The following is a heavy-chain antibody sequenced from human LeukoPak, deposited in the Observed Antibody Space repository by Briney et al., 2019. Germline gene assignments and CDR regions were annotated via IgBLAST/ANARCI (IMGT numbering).Heavy chain of an antibody. CDR3: ARGLTYWQQLANWRGDWFDP. J-gene: IGHJ5*02. CDR1: GGSISGSNYY. D-gene: IGHD6-13*01. Sequence: SETLSLTCTVSGGSISGSNYYWAWIRQPPGKGLEWIGEINHSGSTNYNPSLKSRVTISVDTSKNQFSLKLSSVTAAGTAVYYCARGLTYWQQLANWRGDWFDPWGQGTLVTVSS. V-gene: IGHV4-39*07. CDR2: INHSGST.